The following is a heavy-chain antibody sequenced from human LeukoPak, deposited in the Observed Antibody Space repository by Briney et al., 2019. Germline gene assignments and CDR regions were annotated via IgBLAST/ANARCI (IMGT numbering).Heavy chain of an antibody. CDR1: GVSITNGYW. V-gene: IGHV4-4*02. J-gene: IGHJ4*02. Sequence: SETLSLTCAVSGVSITNGYWWYWVRQIPGKGLEWIGEIYHNGRTKYNPSLKNRVSIFVDKSKNQFSLNLNSVTAADTAVYYCARDRYYDSGSYYNWGQGTLVTVSS. CDR3: ARDRYYDSGSYYN. CDR2: IYHNGRT. D-gene: IGHD3-10*01.